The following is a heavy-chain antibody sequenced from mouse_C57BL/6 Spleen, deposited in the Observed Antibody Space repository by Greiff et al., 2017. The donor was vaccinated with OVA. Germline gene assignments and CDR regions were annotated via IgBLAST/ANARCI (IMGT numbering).Heavy chain of an antibody. CDR3: APNLLGFAY. Sequence: QVQLQQSGPELVKPGASVKLSCKASGYTFTSYDINWVKQRPGQGLEWNGWIYPRDGSSKHKEKFKGKATLTVDTSASTAYMERHGLTSDDSAVYFCAPNLLGFAYWGQGTLVTVSA. D-gene: IGHD2-1*01. J-gene: IGHJ3*01. V-gene: IGHV1-85*01. CDR2: IYPRDGSS. CDR1: GYTFTSYD.